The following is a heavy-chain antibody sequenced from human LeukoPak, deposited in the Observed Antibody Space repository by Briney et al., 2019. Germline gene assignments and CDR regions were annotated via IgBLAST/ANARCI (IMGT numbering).Heavy chain of an antibody. CDR2: ISSSGGST. CDR1: GFTFSTYA. Sequence: GGALRLSCAASGFTFSTYAMSRVRQAPGKGLEWVSAISSSGGSTYYADSVKGRLTISRDNSKNTVFLQMNSLRVEDTAVYYCAKDTRSPGTAVAGHKNWFDPWGQGTPATVSS. V-gene: IGHV3-23*01. J-gene: IGHJ5*02. D-gene: IGHD6-19*01. CDR3: AKDTRSPGTAVAGHKNWFDP.